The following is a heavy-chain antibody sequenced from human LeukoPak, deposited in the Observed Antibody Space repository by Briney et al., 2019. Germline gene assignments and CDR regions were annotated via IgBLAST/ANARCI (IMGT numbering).Heavy chain of an antibody. J-gene: IGHJ4*02. CDR2: ISRNGAAT. D-gene: IGHD4-17*01. CDR3: ARARQPAVTTEFDY. V-gene: IGHV3-43*01. CDR1: GLSFGDYT. Sequence: GGSLRLSCEASGLSFGDYTMHWVRQAPGKGLEWVSLISRNGAATKYADSVRGRFTISRDNSKNSLYLQMNSLNTEDTALYYCARARQPAVTTEFDYWGQGTLVTVSS.